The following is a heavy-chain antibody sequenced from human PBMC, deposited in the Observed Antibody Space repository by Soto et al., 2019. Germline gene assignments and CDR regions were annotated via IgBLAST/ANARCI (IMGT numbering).Heavy chain of an antibody. J-gene: IGHJ6*02. CDR1: GGSISSSSYY. V-gene: IGHV4-39*01. D-gene: IGHD3-3*01. CDR2: IYYSGST. CDR3: ARKYDFWSGRWYYYYYGMDV. Sequence: SETLSLTCTVSGGSISSSSYYWGWIRQPPGKGLEWIGSIYYSGSTYYNPSLKSRVNISIDTSKNQYTLKMSSVTAADTASFYCARKYDFWSGRWYYYYYGMDVWGQGTTVT.